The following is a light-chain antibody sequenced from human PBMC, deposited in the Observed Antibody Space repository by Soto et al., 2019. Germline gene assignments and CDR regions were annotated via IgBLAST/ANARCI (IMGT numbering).Light chain of an antibody. Sequence: QSVLTQPPSISGAPGQRVTISCTGSSSNIGAGSDVHWYHQLPGTAPKLLIYGNSNRPSGVPDRFSGSKSGTSASLAITGLQAEDEADYYCQSYDSSLSAVFGGGTKLTVL. CDR2: GNS. CDR1: SSNIGAGSD. CDR3: QSYDSSLSAV. V-gene: IGLV1-40*01. J-gene: IGLJ3*02.